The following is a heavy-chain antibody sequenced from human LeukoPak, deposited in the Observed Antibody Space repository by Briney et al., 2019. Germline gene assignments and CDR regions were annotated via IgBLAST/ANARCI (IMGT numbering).Heavy chain of an antibody. D-gene: IGHD3-22*01. CDR2: IYYSGST. J-gene: IGHJ5*02. CDR1: GGSISSSSYY. V-gene: IGHV4-39*07. Sequence: PSETLSLTCTVSGGSISSSSYYWGWIRQPPGKGLEWIGSIYYSGSTYYNPSLKSRVTISVDTSKNQFSLKLSSVTAADTAVYYCARSKDSSGPLGWFDPWGQGTLVTVSS. CDR3: ARSKDSSGPLGWFDP.